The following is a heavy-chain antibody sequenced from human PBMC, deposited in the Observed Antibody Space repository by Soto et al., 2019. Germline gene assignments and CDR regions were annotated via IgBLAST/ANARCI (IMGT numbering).Heavy chain of an antibody. CDR3: ARSDYYDSSGSGYAFDI. CDR2: IIPIFGTA. V-gene: IGHV1-69*13. J-gene: IGHJ3*02. D-gene: IGHD3-22*01. CDR1: GGTFSSYA. Sequence: ASVKVSCKASGGTFSSYAISWVRQAPGQGLEWMGGIIPIFGTANYAQEFQGRVTITADESTSTAYMELSSLRSEDTAVYYCARSDYYDSSGSGYAFDIWGQGTMVTVSS.